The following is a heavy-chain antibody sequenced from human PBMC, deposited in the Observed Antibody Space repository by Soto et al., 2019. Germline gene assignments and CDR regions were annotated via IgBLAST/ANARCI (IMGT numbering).Heavy chain of an antibody. Sequence: SETLSLTCAVYGGSFSGYYWGWIRQPPGKGLEWIGEINHSGSTNYNPSLKSRVAISVDTSKNQFSLKLSSVTAADTAVYYCARSAIAVAGTDYWGQGTLVTVSS. CDR3: ARSAIAVAGTDY. CDR1: GGSFSGYY. V-gene: IGHV4-34*01. D-gene: IGHD6-19*01. CDR2: INHSGST. J-gene: IGHJ4*02.